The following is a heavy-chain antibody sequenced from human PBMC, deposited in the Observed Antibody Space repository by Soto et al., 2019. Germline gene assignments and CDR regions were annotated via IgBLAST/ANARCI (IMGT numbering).Heavy chain of an antibody. Sequence: QVQLQQWGAGPLRPLETLSLTCGVSGGSFRGYYWACIRQSPGKGLEWIGEINDRGSINYNPSLKSRVTISVDTSKNHYSLNLRSVTAADTAVYYCARESHDILTGPPWVWYFDLWGRGTLVTVSS. J-gene: IGHJ2*01. D-gene: IGHD3-9*01. V-gene: IGHV4-34*01. CDR1: GGSFRGYY. CDR2: INDRGSI. CDR3: ARESHDILTGPPWVWYFDL.